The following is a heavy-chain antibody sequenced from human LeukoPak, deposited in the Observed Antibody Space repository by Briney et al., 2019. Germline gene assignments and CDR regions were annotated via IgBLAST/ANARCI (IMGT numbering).Heavy chain of an antibody. CDR3: ASSDAYYYDSSGYSRGAFDI. J-gene: IGHJ3*02. CDR1: GYSFTSYW. Sequence: GGALKISCKGSGYSFTSYWNGWVRQMPGKGLEWMGIIYPGDSDTRYSPSFQGQVTISADKSISTAYLQWSSLKASDTAMYYCASSDAYYYDSSGYSRGAFDIWGQGTMVTVSS. V-gene: IGHV5-51*01. CDR2: IYPGDSDT. D-gene: IGHD3-22*01.